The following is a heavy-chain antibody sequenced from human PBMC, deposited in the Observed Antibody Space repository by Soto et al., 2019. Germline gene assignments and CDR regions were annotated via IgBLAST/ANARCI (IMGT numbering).Heavy chain of an antibody. D-gene: IGHD3-3*01. J-gene: IGHJ3*02. CDR1: GYTLTELS. Sequence: ASVKVSCKVAGYTLTELSMHWVRQAPGKGLEWMGGFDPEDGETIYAQKFQGRVTMTEDTSTDTAYMELSSLRFEDTAVYYCATDYLDIFWAFDIWGQGTMVTVSS. CDR3: ATDYLDIFWAFDI. CDR2: FDPEDGET. V-gene: IGHV1-24*01.